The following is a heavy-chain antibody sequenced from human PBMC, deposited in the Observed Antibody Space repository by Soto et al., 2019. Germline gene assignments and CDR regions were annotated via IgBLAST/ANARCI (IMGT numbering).Heavy chain of an antibody. J-gene: IGHJ4*02. Sequence: PSETLSLTCAVYGGSFSGDYWSWIRQPPGKGLEWIGEINHSGSTNYNPSLKSRVTISVDTSKNQFSLKLSSVTAADTAVYYCARSVVVVVAALIRQFDYWGQGTLVTVSS. CDR1: GGSFSGDY. D-gene: IGHD2-15*01. CDR2: INHSGST. V-gene: IGHV4-34*01. CDR3: ARSVVVVVAALIRQFDY.